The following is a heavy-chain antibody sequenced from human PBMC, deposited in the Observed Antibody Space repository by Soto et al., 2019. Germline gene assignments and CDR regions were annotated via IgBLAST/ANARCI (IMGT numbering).Heavy chain of an antibody. D-gene: IGHD3-22*01. Sequence: SETLFLTCTVSGGSISSSSYYWGWIRQHPGKGLEWIGSIFYSGSTYYNPSLKSRVTISLDTSKNQFSLKLSSVTAADTAVYYCTGIVVATTHDYWGQGTLVTVSS. CDR1: GGSISSSSYY. J-gene: IGHJ4*02. CDR2: IFYSGST. V-gene: IGHV4-39*01. CDR3: TGIVVATTHDY.